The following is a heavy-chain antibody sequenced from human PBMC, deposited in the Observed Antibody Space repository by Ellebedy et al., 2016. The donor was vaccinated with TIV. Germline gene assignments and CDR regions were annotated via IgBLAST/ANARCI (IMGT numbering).Heavy chain of an antibody. D-gene: IGHD5-12*01. CDR3: AKRGFFDC. V-gene: IGHV3-23*01. CDR2: IRGSDGTT. CDR1: GLTFSSYA. Sequence: GGSLRLSCAASGLTFSSYAMIWIRQAPGKGLEWVSAIRGSDGTTYYADSVKGRFTISRDNSKNTLYLQMNSLRVEDTAVYYCAKRGFFDCWGQGTLVTVSS. J-gene: IGHJ4*02.